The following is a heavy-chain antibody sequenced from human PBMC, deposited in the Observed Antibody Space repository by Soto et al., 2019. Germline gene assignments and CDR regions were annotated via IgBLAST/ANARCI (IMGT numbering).Heavy chain of an antibody. Sequence: SETLSLTWTVAWFYIGSSSYYWGWIRQPPGKGLEWIGSIYYSGSTYYNPSLKSRVTISVDTSKNQFSLKLSSVTAADTAVYYCARHGSTAMRMRYYYGMDVWGQGTTVTVSS. V-gene: IGHV4-39*01. D-gene: IGHD3-10*01. CDR3: ARHGSTAMRMRYYYGMDV. CDR1: WFYIGSSSYY. CDR2: IYYSGST. J-gene: IGHJ6*02.